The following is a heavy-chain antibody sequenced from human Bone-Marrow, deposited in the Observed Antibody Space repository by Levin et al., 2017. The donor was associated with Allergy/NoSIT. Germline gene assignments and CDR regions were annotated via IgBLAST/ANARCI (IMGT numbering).Heavy chain of an antibody. J-gene: IGHJ6*02. D-gene: IGHD3-3*01. CDR3: TRDGHDSWSGKYYGMDV. CDR1: GFTFGDYA. CDR2: ITTKAYGGTP. V-gene: IGHV3-49*03. Sequence: PGGSLRLSCTASGFTFGDYAMSWFRQAPGKGLEWVGFITTKAYGGTPESAASVQGRFTISSDDSKSIAFLEMNSLKTEDTAVYYCTRDGHDSWSGKYYGMDVWGQGTTVTVSS.